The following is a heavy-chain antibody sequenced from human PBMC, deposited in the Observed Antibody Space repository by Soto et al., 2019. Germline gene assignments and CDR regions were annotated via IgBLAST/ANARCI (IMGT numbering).Heavy chain of an antibody. J-gene: IGHJ5*02. Sequence: QVQLVQSGAEVKKPGASVKVSCKASGYTFTSYAMHWVRQAPGQRLEWMGWINTGNGNTKYSQKFQGRVTITRDTSASTAYMELSSLRSEDTAVYYCARGVAGPLHWFDPWGHGTLVTVSS. CDR3: ARGVAGPLHWFDP. V-gene: IGHV1-3*04. CDR2: INTGNGNT. CDR1: GYTFTSYA. D-gene: IGHD6-19*01.